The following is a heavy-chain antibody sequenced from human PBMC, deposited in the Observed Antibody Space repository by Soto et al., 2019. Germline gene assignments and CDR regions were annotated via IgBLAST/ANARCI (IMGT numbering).Heavy chain of an antibody. J-gene: IGHJ5*02. V-gene: IGHV4-59*01. CDR3: ARCTLELREGWFDP. Sequence: SETLSLTCTVSGGSISSYYWSWIRQPPGKGLEWIGYIYYSGSTNYNPSLKSRVTISVDTSKNQFSLKLSSVTAADTAVYYCARCTLELREGWFDPWGQGTLVTVSS. D-gene: IGHD1-7*01. CDR1: GGSISSYY. CDR2: IYYSGST.